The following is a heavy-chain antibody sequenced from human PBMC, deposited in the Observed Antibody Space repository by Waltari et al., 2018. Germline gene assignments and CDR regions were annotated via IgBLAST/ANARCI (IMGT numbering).Heavy chain of an antibody. CDR1: EFTFDDYA. D-gene: IGHD2-2*01. CDR2: IRTRSHGGTT. Sequence: EVQVVESGGDLVQPGRSLRLSCIGSEFTFDDYAMSWFRQAPGKGREWVGLIRTRSHGGTTEYAAVVKGRFSISRNDFRRIAYLQMNSLKTEDTAVYYCTRVSTVPAAADAFDIWGQGTMVTVSS. J-gene: IGHJ3*02. CDR3: TRVSTVPAAADAFDI. V-gene: IGHV3-49*03.